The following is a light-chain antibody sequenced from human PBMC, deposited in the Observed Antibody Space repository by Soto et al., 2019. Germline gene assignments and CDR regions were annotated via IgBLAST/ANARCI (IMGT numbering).Light chain of an antibody. V-gene: IGLV1-40*01. CDR1: SSNIGAGYD. Sequence: QSVLTQPPSVSGAPGQRVTISCTGSSSNIGAGYDVHWYQQLPGTAPKLLIYGNSNRPSGVPDRFSGSKSGTSASLAITGLQDEDEADYCCQSYDSSLSGSVFGGGTKVTVL. CDR3: QSYDSSLSGSV. CDR2: GNS. J-gene: IGLJ2*01.